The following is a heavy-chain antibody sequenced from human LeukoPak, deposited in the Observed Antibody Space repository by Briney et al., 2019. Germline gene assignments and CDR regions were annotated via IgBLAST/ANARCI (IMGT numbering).Heavy chain of an antibody. J-gene: IGHJ5*02. D-gene: IGHD1-26*01. CDR2: XSSSGSTI. Sequence: GGSLRLSCAASGFTFSSXEXNWVRQAPGXXXXXXXXXSSSGSTIYYADFVKXXFTISRDNAKNSLYLQMNSLRAEDTAVYYCARDTHSGSYYRVGLTWGQGTLVTVSS. CDR1: GFTFSSXE. CDR3: ARDTHSGSYYRVGLT. V-gene: IGHV3-48*03.